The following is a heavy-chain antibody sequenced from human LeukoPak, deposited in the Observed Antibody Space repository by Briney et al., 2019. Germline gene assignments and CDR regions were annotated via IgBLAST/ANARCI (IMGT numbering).Heavy chain of an antibody. J-gene: IGHJ4*02. Sequence: PSETLSLTCDVSGSSISSTNWWSWVRQPPGQGLEWIGEISLTGETNYNPSLNGRVTMSLDKSRNQLSLKLTSVTAADTARYYCAKRGRSSGYFDEWGQGTLVTVSS. CDR3: AKRGRSSGYFDE. CDR1: GSSISSTNW. CDR2: ISLTGET. V-gene: IGHV4-4*02. D-gene: IGHD2-15*01.